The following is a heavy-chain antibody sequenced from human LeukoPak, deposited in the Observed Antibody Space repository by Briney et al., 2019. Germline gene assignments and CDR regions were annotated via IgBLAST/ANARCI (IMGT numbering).Heavy chain of an antibody. CDR2: IKQDGSEK. J-gene: IGHJ4*02. V-gene: IGHV3-7*03. Sequence: GGSLRLSCAASGFTFSSYWMSWVRQAPGKGLEWVADIKQDGSEKFYVDSVKGRFTISRDNAKNSLYLQMNSLRAEDMAIYYCAQGNHFDSWGQGTLVTVSS. CDR1: GFTFSSYW. CDR3: AQGNHFDS.